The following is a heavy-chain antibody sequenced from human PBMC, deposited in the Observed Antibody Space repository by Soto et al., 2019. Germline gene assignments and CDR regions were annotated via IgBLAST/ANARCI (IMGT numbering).Heavy chain of an antibody. CDR3: ARLYCTSGICPPGY. V-gene: IGHV1-69*01. Sequence: SVKVSCKASGCTFSTYAISWVRQAPGQGLQWMGGIIPILGTTNYAQNFQGRVTITADESTSTAYLELSSLRSEDTAMYYCARLYCTSGICPPGYWGQGTLVTVSS. CDR1: GCTFSTYA. CDR2: IIPILGTT. D-gene: IGHD2-8*01. J-gene: IGHJ4*02.